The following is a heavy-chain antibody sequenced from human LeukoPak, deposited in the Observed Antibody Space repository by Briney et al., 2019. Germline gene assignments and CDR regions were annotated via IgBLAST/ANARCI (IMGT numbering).Heavy chain of an antibody. V-gene: IGHV1-69*13. CDR1: GGAFSSYA. D-gene: IGHD2-15*01. Sequence: GASVKVSCKASGGAFSSYAISWVRQAPGQGLEWMGGIIPIFGTANYAQKFQGRVTITADESTSTAYVELSSLRSEDTAVYYCAGGRKYCSGGSCDHSVADYWGQGTLVTVSS. CDR2: IIPIFGTA. CDR3: AGGRKYCSGGSCDHSVADY. J-gene: IGHJ4*02.